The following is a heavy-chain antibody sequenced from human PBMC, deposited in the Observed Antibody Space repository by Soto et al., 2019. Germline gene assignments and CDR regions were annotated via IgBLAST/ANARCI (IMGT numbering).Heavy chain of an antibody. CDR3: VRDAGSLGY. V-gene: IGHV3-48*02. Sequence: EVQLVESGGGLVQPGGSLRLSCAGSGFTFSTYSMDWVRQAPGKGLEWISYISGSGGTIYYADSVKGRFTVSRDNAKNSLHLQMSSLRDEDTAVYYCVRDAGSLGYWGQGTLVTVSS. J-gene: IGHJ4*02. CDR1: GFTFSTYS. CDR2: ISGSGGTI.